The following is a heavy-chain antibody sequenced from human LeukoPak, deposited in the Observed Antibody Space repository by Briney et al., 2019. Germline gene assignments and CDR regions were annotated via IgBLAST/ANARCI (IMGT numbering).Heavy chain of an antibody. CDR1: GGSISSYY. Sequence: SETLSLTCTVSGGSISSYYWSWIRQPPGKGLEWIGYIYYSGSTNYNPSLKSRVTISVDTSKNQFSLKLSSVTAADTAVYYCARQTKYYDILTGEFDYWGQGTLVTVSS. D-gene: IGHD3-9*01. CDR2: IYYSGST. CDR3: ARQTKYYDILTGEFDY. J-gene: IGHJ4*02. V-gene: IGHV4-59*08.